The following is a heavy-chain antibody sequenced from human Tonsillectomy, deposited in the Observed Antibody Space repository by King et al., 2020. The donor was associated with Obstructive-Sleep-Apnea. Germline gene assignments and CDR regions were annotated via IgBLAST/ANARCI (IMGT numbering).Heavy chain of an antibody. V-gene: IGHV1-46*01. CDR1: GYTFTSYY. CDR2: INPSGGST. CDR3: ARGNPLNTAMGKGAVDY. Sequence: QLVQSGAEVKKPGASVKVSCKASGYTFTSYYMHWVRQAPGQGLEWMGIINPSGGSTSYAQKFQGRVTMTRDTSTSTVYMELSSLRSEDTAVYYCARGNPLNTAMGKGAVDYWGQGTLVTVSS. D-gene: IGHD5-18*01. J-gene: IGHJ4*02.